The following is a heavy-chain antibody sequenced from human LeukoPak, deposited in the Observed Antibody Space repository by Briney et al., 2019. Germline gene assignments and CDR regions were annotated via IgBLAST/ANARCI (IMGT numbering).Heavy chain of an antibody. V-gene: IGHV3-7*01. CDR3: AKAIFPATMLSFNDY. Sequence: GGSLRLSCAASGFTFSSYWMSWVRQAPGKGLEWVANIKQDGSEKYYVDSVKGRFTISRDNAKNSLYLQMNSLRAEDTAVYYCAKAIFPATMLSFNDYWGQGTLVTVSS. CDR2: IKQDGSEK. D-gene: IGHD2-2*01. J-gene: IGHJ4*02. CDR1: GFTFSSYW.